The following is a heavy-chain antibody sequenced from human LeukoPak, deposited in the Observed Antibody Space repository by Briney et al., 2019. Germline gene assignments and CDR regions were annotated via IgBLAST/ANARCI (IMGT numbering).Heavy chain of an antibody. J-gene: IGHJ4*02. CDR2: INPNDGGT. D-gene: IGHD3-22*01. Sequence: ASVKVSCKASGYTFTGYYIHWVRQAPGQGLEWMGWINPNDGGTYYAQKFQGRVTMTMDTSISTAYMEVSRLRSDDTAVYYCARARIDSSGYFLPWGQGTLVTVSS. V-gene: IGHV1-2*02. CDR3: ARARIDSSGYFLP. CDR1: GYTFTGYY.